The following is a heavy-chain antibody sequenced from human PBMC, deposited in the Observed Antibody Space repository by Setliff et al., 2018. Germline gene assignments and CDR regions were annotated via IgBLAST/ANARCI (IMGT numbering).Heavy chain of an antibody. CDR1: GFTFSSYW. CDR3: ASSRDYNFWSGYYSPLDY. Sequence: LRLSCAASGFTFSSYWMSWVRQAPGKGLEWVSAISGSGGSTYYADSVKGRFTISRDNSKNMLYLQMNSLRAEDTAVYYCASSRDYNFWSGYYSPLDYWGQGTLDTVS. V-gene: IGHV3-23*01. J-gene: IGHJ4*02. D-gene: IGHD3-3*01. CDR2: ISGSGGST.